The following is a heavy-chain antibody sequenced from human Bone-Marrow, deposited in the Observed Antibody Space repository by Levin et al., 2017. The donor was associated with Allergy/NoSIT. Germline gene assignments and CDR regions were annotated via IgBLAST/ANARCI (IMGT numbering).Heavy chain of an antibody. Sequence: GESLKISCTTSGFTFGDYALNWFRQAPGKRLEWVGFIRSKAYGGTTEYAASVKVRFTISRDDSKSIAYLQLRNLKTEDTALYYCTRDDFRPGPYFDYWGQGTLVTVSS. CDR3: TRDDFRPGPYFDY. CDR1: GFTFGDYA. V-gene: IGHV3-49*03. D-gene: IGHD3-3*01. CDR2: IRSKAYGGTT. J-gene: IGHJ4*02.